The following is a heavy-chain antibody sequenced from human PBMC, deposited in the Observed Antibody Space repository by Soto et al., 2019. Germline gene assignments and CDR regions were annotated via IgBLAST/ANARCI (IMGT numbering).Heavy chain of an antibody. Sequence: GGSLRLSCVASGFTFGSYSMYWVRQAPGKGLEWVSYISSSTSTRYYADSVKGRFSISRDNAMDSLYLQMNRLRDEDTAVYYCARGRPGYYCDIWGQGTLVTVSS. CDR3: ARGRPGYYCDI. D-gene: IGHD3-22*01. CDR2: ISSSTSTR. J-gene: IGHJ4*02. CDR1: GFTFGSYS. V-gene: IGHV3-48*02.